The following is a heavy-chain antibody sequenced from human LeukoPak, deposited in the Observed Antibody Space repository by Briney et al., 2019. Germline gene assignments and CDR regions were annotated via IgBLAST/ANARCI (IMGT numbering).Heavy chain of an antibody. J-gene: IGHJ5*02. V-gene: IGHV4-4*07. D-gene: IGHD6-19*01. Sequence: SETLSLTCTVSGGSISSYYWSWIRQPAGKGLEWIGRIYTSGSTNHNPSLKSRVTMSVDTSKNQFSLKLSSVTAADTAVYYCAREGGIAVAGIGWFDPWGQGTLVTVSS. CDR3: AREGGIAVAGIGWFDP. CDR1: GGSISSYY. CDR2: IYTSGST.